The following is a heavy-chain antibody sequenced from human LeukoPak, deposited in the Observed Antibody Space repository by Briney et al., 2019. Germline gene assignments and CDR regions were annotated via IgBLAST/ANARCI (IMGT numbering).Heavy chain of an antibody. CDR3: ARGGVTMIS. D-gene: IGHD3-22*01. CDR2: IYYSGST. V-gene: IGHV4-59*07. CDR1: GGSISSYY. J-gene: IGHJ5*02. Sequence: SDTLSLTCPVSGGSISSYYWSWIRQPPGKGLEWIGYIYYSGSTNYNPSLKSRVTISVDTSKNQFSLKLSSVTAADTAVYYCARGGVTMISWGQGTLVTVSS.